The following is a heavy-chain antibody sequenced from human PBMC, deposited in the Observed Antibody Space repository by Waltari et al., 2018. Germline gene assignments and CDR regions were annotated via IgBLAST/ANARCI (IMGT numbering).Heavy chain of an antibody. J-gene: IGHJ5*02. CDR3: ATVEGGQLVRGWFDP. D-gene: IGHD6-6*01. CDR1: GYTFTGYY. Sequence: QVQLVQSGAEVKKPGASVKVSCKASGYTFTGYYMPWVRQAPGQGLEWMGWINPNSGGTNYAQKFQGRVTMTRDTSISTAYMELSRLRSDDTAVYYCATVEGGQLVRGWFDPWGQGTLVTVSS. V-gene: IGHV1-2*02. CDR2: INPNSGGT.